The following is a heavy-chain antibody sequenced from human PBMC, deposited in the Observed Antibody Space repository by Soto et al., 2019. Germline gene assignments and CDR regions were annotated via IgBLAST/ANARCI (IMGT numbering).Heavy chain of an antibody. V-gene: IGHV1-18*01. D-gene: IGHD3-22*01. J-gene: IGHJ4*02. CDR2: ISAYDGQT. CDR1: GDGFSNYG. Sequence: QVQLVQSGAEVKKPGASVRVSCKASGDGFSNYGFSWVRQAPGQGLEWMGWISAYDGQTNYTKKFQGRVTMTTDTSSRTAYMELRSRRSDATAVYYCARVWYYDSSGYYAFDYWGLGTLVTVSS. CDR3: ARVWYYDSSGYYAFDY.